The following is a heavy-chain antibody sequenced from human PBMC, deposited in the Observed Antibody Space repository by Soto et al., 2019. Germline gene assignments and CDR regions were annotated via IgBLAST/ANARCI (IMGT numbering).Heavy chain of an antibody. Sequence: PGGSLRLSCAASGFTFRNAWMSWVRQAAGKGLEWVGRIKSKTDGGTTDYAAPVRGRFTIARDDSKNTLYLQMNSLETEDTAVCYCTTDHPYYYDISSYLNGDAFDIWGQGTIVTVSS. J-gene: IGHJ3*02. CDR2: IKSKTDGGTT. CDR1: GFTFRNAW. D-gene: IGHD3-22*01. CDR3: TTDHPYYYDISSYLNGDAFDI. V-gene: IGHV3-15*01.